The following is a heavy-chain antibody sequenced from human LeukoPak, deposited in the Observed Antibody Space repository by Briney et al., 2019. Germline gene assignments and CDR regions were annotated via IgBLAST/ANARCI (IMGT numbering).Heavy chain of an antibody. Sequence: PSETLSLTCTVSGGSISSYYWSWIRQPPGKGLEWIGYIYYGGSTNYNPSLKSRVTISVDTSKNQFSLKLSSVTAADTAVYYCARHIAKGGGWYDTTYYYYYMDVWGKGTTVTVSS. J-gene: IGHJ6*03. D-gene: IGHD6-19*01. CDR2: IYYGGST. CDR1: GGSISSYY. CDR3: ARHIAKGGGWYDTTYYYYYMDV. V-gene: IGHV4-59*08.